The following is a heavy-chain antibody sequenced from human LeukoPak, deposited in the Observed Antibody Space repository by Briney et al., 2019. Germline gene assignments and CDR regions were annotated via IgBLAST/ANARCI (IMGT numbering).Heavy chain of an antibody. CDR2: IYTSGST. J-gene: IGHJ5*02. CDR1: GGSISSGSYY. Sequence: PSQTLSLTCTVSGGSISSGSYYWSWIRQPAGKGLEWIGRIYTSGSTNYNPSLKSRVTISVDTSKNQFSLKLSSVTAADTAVYYCASQRIPIVATTKKSNWFDPWGQGTLVTVSS. D-gene: IGHD5-12*01. CDR3: ASQRIPIVATTKKSNWFDP. V-gene: IGHV4-61*02.